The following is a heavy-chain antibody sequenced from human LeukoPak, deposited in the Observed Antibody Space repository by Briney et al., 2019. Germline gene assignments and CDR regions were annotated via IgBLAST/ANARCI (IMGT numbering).Heavy chain of an antibody. CDR2: IYYSGST. J-gene: IGHJ6*03. CDR3: ARGGRSGIAARKGPYYYYMDV. D-gene: IGHD6-6*01. Sequence: SETPSLTCTVSGGSISSSSYYWGWIRQPPGKVLEWIGSIYYSGSTNYNPSLKSRVTISVDTSKNQFSLKLSSVTAADTAVYYCARGGRSGIAARKGPYYYYMDVWGKGTTVTVSS. CDR1: GGSISSSSYY. V-gene: IGHV4-39*07.